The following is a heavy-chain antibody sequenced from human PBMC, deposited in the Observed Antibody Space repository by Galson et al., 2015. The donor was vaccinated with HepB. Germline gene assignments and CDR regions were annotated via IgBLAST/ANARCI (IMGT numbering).Heavy chain of an antibody. CDR3: ARVADADYGDHSHFDY. CDR2: ISSTGTYT. V-gene: IGHV3-11*06. CDR1: GFTFSDYY. J-gene: IGHJ4*02. Sequence: SLRLSCAASGFTFSDYYMSWIRQAPGKGLEWLSYISSTGTYTNYADSVKGRFTISRDNAKNSLYLQMNNLRAEETAVYYCARVADADYGDHSHFDYWGQGTLVTVSS. D-gene: IGHD4-17*01.